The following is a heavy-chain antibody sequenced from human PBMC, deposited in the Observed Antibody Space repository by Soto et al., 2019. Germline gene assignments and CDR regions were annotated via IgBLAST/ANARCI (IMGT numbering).Heavy chain of an antibody. Sequence: ASVKVSCKASGYTFTSYYMHWVRQAPGQGLEWMGIINPSGGSTSYAQKFQGRVTMTRDTSTSTVYMERSSLRSEDTAVYYCASGRTYYYGSGSYYYNYYYGMDVWGQGTTVTVAS. CDR1: GYTFTSYY. D-gene: IGHD3-10*01. J-gene: IGHJ6*02. CDR3: ASGRTYYYGSGSYYYNYYYGMDV. V-gene: IGHV1-46*01. CDR2: INPSGGST.